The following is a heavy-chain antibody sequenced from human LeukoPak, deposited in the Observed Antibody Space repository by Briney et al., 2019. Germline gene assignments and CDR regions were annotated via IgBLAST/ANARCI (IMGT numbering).Heavy chain of an antibody. Sequence: GRSLRLSCAASGFTFSSYGMHWVRQAPGKGLEWVAVISYDGSDKYYADSVKGRFTISRDNSKNTLYLQMNSLRAEDTAVYYCAKGLGTAMATDWGQGTLVTVSP. D-gene: IGHD5-18*01. J-gene: IGHJ4*02. CDR3: AKGLGTAMATD. CDR2: ISYDGSDK. CDR1: GFTFSSYG. V-gene: IGHV3-30*18.